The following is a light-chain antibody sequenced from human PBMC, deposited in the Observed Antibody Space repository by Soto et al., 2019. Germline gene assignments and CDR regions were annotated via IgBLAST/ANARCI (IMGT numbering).Light chain of an antibody. CDR3: QHYNSYSEA. V-gene: IGKV1-5*03. J-gene: IGKJ1*01. CDR1: QTIDRY. CDR2: KAS. Sequence: DIQMTQSPSSLSASIGDTVTVTCRASQTIDRYLNWFQQKSGQAPKFLIYKASTLKSGVPSRFSGSGSGTELTLTISSLQPDDFATYYCQHYNSYSEAFGQGTKVDIK.